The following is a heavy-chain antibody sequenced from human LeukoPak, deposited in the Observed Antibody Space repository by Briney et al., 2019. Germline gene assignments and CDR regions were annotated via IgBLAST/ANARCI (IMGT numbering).Heavy chain of an antibody. J-gene: IGHJ4*02. CDR2: IISYNGNT. CDR1: GYDFTSVG. D-gene: IGHD6-19*01. CDR3: ARAGSGSGWYFDY. V-gene: IGHV1-18*01. Sequence: DTVKVSCKASGYDFTSVGITWVRRAPGQGLEWMGWIISYNGNTRYAQKFQGRVAMTTDTSTTTAYMELRGLRFNDTAVYYCARAGSGSGWYFDYWGQGTLVT.